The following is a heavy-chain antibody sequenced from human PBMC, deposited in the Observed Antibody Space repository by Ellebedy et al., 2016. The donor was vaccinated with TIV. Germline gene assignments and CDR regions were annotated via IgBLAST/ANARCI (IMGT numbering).Heavy chain of an antibody. V-gene: IGHV3-11*01. CDR1: GFTFTNYY. Sequence: GESLKISXAASGFTFTNYYMSWIRQAPGKGLEWVSYIGGSDNIVYYKDSVEGRFTISRDNAKNTLYLQMNSLRAVDTAVYHCARAWSSSWSSWIVEDNWGQGTLVTVSS. CDR2: IGGSDNIV. D-gene: IGHD6-13*01. J-gene: IGHJ4*02. CDR3: ARAWSSSWSSWIVEDN.